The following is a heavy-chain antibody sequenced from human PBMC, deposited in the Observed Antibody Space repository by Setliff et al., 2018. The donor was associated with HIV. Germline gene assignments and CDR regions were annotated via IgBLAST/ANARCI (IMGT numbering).Heavy chain of an antibody. CDR1: GFTFSDYY. J-gene: IGHJ5*02. CDR2: ISGSGSTM. Sequence: GSLRLSCAASGFTFSDYYMSWIRQAPGKGLEWISYISGSGSTMYFADSVKGRFTISRDNAKNSLYLQMNSLRAEDTAVYYCARDHRPYFYDKAWFDPWGQGTLVTVSS. D-gene: IGHD3-22*01. V-gene: IGHV3-11*04. CDR3: ARDHRPYFYDKAWFDP.